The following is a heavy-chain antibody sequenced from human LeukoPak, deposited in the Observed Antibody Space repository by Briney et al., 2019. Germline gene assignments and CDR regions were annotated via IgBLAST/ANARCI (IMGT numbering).Heavy chain of an antibody. Sequence: SETLSLTCTVSGGSIYSSNSYWAWIRQPPGKGLEWIGSIFYGGSTFYNPSLKRRVTISVDTSKNQFSLNLTSVTAADTAVYYCARDVKRFYAANWFDPWGQGTLVTVSS. CDR3: ARDVKRFYAANWFDP. CDR1: GGSIYSSNSY. CDR2: IFYGGST. D-gene: IGHD2/OR15-2a*01. J-gene: IGHJ5*02. V-gene: IGHV4-39*07.